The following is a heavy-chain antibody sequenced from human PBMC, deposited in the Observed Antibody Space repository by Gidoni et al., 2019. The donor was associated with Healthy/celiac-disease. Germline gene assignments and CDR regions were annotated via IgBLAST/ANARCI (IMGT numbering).Heavy chain of an antibody. J-gene: IGHJ6*03. Sequence: QVQLVESGGGVVQPGRSLSLSCAASRFTFSSYAMHWVRQAPGKGLEWVAVIWYDGSNKYYADSVKGRFTISRDNSKNTLYLQMNSLRAEDTAVYYCARDAQDIVVVPAALTYYYYYYMDVWGKGTTVTVSS. CDR2: IWYDGSNK. V-gene: IGHV3-33*01. D-gene: IGHD2-2*01. CDR3: ARDAQDIVVVPAALTYYYYYYMDV. CDR1: RFTFSSYA.